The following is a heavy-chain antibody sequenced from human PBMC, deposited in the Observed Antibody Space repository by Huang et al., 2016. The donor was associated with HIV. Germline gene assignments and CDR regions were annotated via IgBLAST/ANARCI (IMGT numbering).Heavy chain of an antibody. CDR2: VNPSGGGA. CDR1: GFSILIYY. CDR3: ASEGITPAGTEVSGFDF. Sequence: QVQLVQSGAEVKKPGASVTISCKASGFSILIYYIHWVREAPGQGLEWMGTVNPSGGGADKAQKFQCIVTMTRDTTTRTLYMELSSLRSEDTAVYYCASEGITPAGTEVSGFDFWGQGTPVSVSS. D-gene: IGHD6-13*01. V-gene: IGHV1-46*03. J-gene: IGHJ5*01.